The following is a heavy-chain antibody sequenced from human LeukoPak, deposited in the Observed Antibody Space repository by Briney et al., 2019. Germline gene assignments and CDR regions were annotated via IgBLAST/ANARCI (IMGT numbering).Heavy chain of an antibody. D-gene: IGHD3-9*01. V-gene: IGHV4-59*08. J-gene: IGHJ5*02. Sequence: PSETLSLTCTVSGGSINSYYWSWIRQPPGKGLEWIGYIYYSGSTSYNPSLKSRVTISVDTSKNQFSLKLSSVTAADTAVYYCARNPLDYDILTGYYLSSWFDPWGQGTLVTVSS. CDR1: GGSINSYY. CDR2: IYYSGST. CDR3: ARNPLDYDILTGYYLSSWFDP.